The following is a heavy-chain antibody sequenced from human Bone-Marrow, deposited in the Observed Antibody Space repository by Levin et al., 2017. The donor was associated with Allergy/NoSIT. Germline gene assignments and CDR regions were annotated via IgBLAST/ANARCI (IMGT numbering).Heavy chain of an antibody. Sequence: GESLKISCSPSGFNLDSFAMNWVRQAPGRGLEWVSSISVTGKYIYYADSVKGRFTISRDSARKSVYLHMDSLRADDTAVYFCARDGKGYCSGTNCQYYYGLDVWGQGTAVTVAS. CDR3: ARDGKGYCSGTNCQYYYGLDV. V-gene: IGHV3-21*01. CDR2: ISVTGKYI. CDR1: GFNLDSFA. D-gene: IGHD2-8*02. J-gene: IGHJ6*02.